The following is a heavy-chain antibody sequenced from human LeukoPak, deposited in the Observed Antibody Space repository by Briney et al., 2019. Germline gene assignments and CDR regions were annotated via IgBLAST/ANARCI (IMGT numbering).Heavy chain of an antibody. CDR3: AREPVRGAVAGCCDY. J-gene: IGHJ4*02. V-gene: IGHV1-46*01. Sequence: APVKVCCKASGYTVTSYYMHCVRQAAGQGLEGMAIINPSGGSTIYAQNFQGRVNITRHTSTSTVYMELSSLRSEDTAVYYCAREPVRGAVAGCCDYWGQGTLVTVSS. CDR2: INPSGGST. D-gene: IGHD6-19*01. CDR1: GYTVTSYY.